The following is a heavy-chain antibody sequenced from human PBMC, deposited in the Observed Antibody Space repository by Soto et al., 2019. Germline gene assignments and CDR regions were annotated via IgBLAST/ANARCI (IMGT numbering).Heavy chain of an antibody. CDR2: INAGNGNT. J-gene: IGHJ4*02. V-gene: IGHV1-3*01. CDR3: AKAAADNYYFDY. Sequence: GASVKVSCKASGYTFTSYAMNWVRQAPGQRLEWMGWINAGNGNTKYSQKFQGRVTITRDTSASTAYMELSSLRSEDTAVYYCAKAAADNYYFDYWGQGTLVTVSS. D-gene: IGHD6-13*01. CDR1: GYTFTSYA.